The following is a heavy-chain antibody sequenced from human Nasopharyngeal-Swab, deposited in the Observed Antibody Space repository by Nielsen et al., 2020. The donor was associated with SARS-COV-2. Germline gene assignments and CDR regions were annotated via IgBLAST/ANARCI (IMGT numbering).Heavy chain of an antibody. CDR1: GGSLSNFF. V-gene: IGHV4-34*01. Sequence: SETLSLTCAVYGGSLSNFFWSWIRQPPGKGLEWIGEINHSGSTNYNPSLKGRVTISVDTSKNQFSLELSSVTAADTAVYYCARVGDTAMAPVSYWGQGTLVTISS. CDR3: ARVGDTAMAPVSY. CDR2: INHSGST. D-gene: IGHD5-18*01. J-gene: IGHJ4*02.